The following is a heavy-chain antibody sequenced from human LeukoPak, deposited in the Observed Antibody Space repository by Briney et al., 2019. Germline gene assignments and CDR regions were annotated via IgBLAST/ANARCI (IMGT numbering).Heavy chain of an antibody. CDR1: GGSVSAYY. CDR3: ARHVGLGDAFDI. J-gene: IGHJ3*02. Sequence: SETLSLTCAVYGGSVSAYYWNWIRQPPGKGLEWIGEIDHSGSTNYNPSLKSRLTISVDTSKNQFSLKLSSVTAADTAVYYCARHVGLGDAFDIWGQGTMVTVSS. CDR2: IDHSGST. D-gene: IGHD3-10*02. V-gene: IGHV4-34*01.